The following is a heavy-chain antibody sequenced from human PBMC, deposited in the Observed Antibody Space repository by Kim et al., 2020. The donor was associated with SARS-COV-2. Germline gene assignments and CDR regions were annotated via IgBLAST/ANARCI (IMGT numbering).Heavy chain of an antibody. Sequence: GGSLRLSCAASGFTFRNYALHWVRQAPGQGLEWVAVISYDGSNKYYADSVKGRFTILRDNSKDTSFLHMNSLSIDDTALYYCSTHLAQWLASRYFYGMDV. V-gene: IGHV3-30*04. CDR3: STHLAQWLASRYFYGMDV. CDR1: GFTFRNYA. CDR2: ISYDGSNK. J-gene: IGHJ6*01. D-gene: IGHD6-19*01.